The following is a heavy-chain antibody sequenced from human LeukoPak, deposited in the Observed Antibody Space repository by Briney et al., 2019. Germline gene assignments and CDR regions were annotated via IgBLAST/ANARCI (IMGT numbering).Heavy chain of an antibody. CDR3: AKEGGVVFPYYYYYGMDV. CDR2: ISYDGSNK. V-gene: IGHV3-30*18. D-gene: IGHD2-15*01. J-gene: IGHJ6*02. Sequence: GGSLRLSCAASGFTFSSYGMHWVRQAPGKGLEWVAVISYDGSNKYYADSVKGRFTISRDNSKNTLYLQMNSLRAEDTAVYYCAKEGGVVFPYYYYYGMDVWGQGTTVTASS. CDR1: GFTFSSYG.